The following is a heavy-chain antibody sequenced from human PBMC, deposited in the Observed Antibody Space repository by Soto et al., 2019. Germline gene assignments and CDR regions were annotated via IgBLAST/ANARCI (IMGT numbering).Heavy chain of an antibody. D-gene: IGHD5-18*01. V-gene: IGHV1-46*01. Sequence: ASVKVSCKASGYTFTSYGISWVRQAPGQGLEWMGIFNPTGDTASYAQKLQGRVTMTRDTSTGTAYMELGSLRSEDTAVYYCARGGRIVDTGIGYYYYHAMDVWGQGTTVTVSS. CDR3: ARGGRIVDTGIGYYYYHAMDV. CDR1: GYTFTSYG. J-gene: IGHJ6*02. CDR2: FNPTGDTA.